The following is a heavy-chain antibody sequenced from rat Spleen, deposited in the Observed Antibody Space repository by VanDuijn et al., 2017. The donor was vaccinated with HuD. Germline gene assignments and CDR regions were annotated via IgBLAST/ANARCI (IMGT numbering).Heavy chain of an antibody. CDR3: ARLGTEAIGNWFSY. J-gene: IGHJ3*01. V-gene: IGHV5-29*01. D-gene: IGHD1-11*01. CDR2: IKYDGSST. Sequence: EVQLVESGGGLVQPGRSLKLSCAASGFTFSKYGMAWVRQAPTKGLEWVATIKYDGSSTYHRDSVKGRFTISRDNAKSTLYLQMDSLRSEDTATYYCARLGTEAIGNWFSYWGQGTLVTVSS. CDR1: GFTFSKYG.